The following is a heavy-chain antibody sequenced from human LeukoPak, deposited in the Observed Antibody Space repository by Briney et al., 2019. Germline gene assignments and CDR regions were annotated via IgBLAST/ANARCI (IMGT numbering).Heavy chain of an antibody. CDR3: ARFSGYEATDYPSGY. CDR2: MNPNSGNT. J-gene: IGHJ4*02. D-gene: IGHD5-12*01. CDR1: GYTFTSYD. V-gene: IGHV1-8*01. Sequence: ASVKVSCKASGYTFTSYDINWVRQATGQGLEWMGWMNPNSGNTGYAQKFQGRVTMTRNTSISTAYMELSSLRSEDTAVYYCARFSGYEATDYPSGYWGQGTLVTVSS.